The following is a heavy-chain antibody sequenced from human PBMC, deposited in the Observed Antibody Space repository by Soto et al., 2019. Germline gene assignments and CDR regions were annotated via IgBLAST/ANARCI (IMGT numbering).Heavy chain of an antibody. J-gene: IGHJ5*02. CDR1: GYSFTNYW. Sequence: PGESLKISCKGSGYSFTNYWIGWVRQMPGKGLEWMGIIYPADSDTRYSPSFQGQVTISADKSISTAYLQWSSLKASDTAMYYCARHYRHFGDFGDCHWFDPWGQGTLVTVSS. CDR3: ARHYRHFGDFGDCHWFDP. CDR2: IYPADSDT. D-gene: IGHD4-17*01. V-gene: IGHV5-51*01.